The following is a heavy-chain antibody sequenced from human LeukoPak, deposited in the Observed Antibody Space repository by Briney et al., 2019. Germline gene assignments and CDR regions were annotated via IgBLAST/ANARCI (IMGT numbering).Heavy chain of an antibody. Sequence: PGGSLRLSCAASGFTFSVYIINWVRQAPGKGLEWISYISSSGGTIYYADSVKGRFTISRDNTDNSLFLQMSSLRAEDTAVYYCARERRQWQPFDIWGQGTMVTVSS. CDR2: ISSSGGTI. D-gene: IGHD6-19*01. CDR3: ARERRQWQPFDI. V-gene: IGHV3-48*04. CDR1: GFTFSVYI. J-gene: IGHJ3*02.